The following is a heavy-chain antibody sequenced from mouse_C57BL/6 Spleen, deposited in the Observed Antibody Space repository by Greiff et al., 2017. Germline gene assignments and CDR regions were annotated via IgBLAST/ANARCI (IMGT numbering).Heavy chain of an antibody. J-gene: IGHJ1*03. CDR2: ICYSGST. CDR3: ARSSPLYDGYLYWYFDV. CDR1: CYSITCDY. V-gene: IGHV3-8*01. Sequence: EVKLMESGPGLAKPSPTLSLTCSVSCYSITCDYWYWIRPFPGNKPYSMGYICYSGSTYYNPSPKRRITLTRDTSKNQYYLQLNSVTTEDTATYYCARSSPLYDGYLYWYFDVWGTGTTVTVSS. D-gene: IGHD2-3*01.